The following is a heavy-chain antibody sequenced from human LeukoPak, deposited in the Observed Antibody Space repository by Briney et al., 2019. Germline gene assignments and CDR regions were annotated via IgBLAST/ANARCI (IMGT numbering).Heavy chain of an antibody. V-gene: IGHV3-9*01. J-gene: IGHJ4*02. CDR2: ISWNSGSI. CDR1: GFTFDDYA. CDR3: ATVFEH. Sequence: PGRSLRLSCAASGFTFDDYAMHWVRQAPGKGLEWVSGISWNSGSIGYADSVKGRFTISKDDAKNTVYLQMNSLRAEDTAVYYCATVFEHWGQGTLVTVSS.